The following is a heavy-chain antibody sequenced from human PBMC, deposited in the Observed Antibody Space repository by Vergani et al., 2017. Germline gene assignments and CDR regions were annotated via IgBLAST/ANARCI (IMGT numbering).Heavy chain of an antibody. V-gene: IGHV4-39*01. CDR2: IYYSGST. D-gene: IGHD6-13*01. CDR3: ARNGQRYGQSSSWYVVGDSFDI. CDR1: GGSISSSSYY. Sequence: QLQLQESGPGLVKPSETLSLTCTVSGGSISSSSYYWGWIRQPPGKGLEWIGSIYYSGSTYYNPSLKSRVTMSVDTSKNQFSLKLSSVTAADTAVYYCARNGQRYGQSSSWYVVGDSFDIWGQGTMVTVSS. J-gene: IGHJ3*02.